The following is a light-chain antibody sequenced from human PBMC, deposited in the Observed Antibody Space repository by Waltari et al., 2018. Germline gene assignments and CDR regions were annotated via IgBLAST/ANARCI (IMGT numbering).Light chain of an antibody. V-gene: IGLV2-8*01. CDR1: SSDVGGYNY. CDR3: SSYAGRNTVV. CDR2: EVY. Sequence: QSALTQPPSASGSPGQSVTISCTGTSSDVGGYNYVSWYQQHPGTAPELIIYEVYTPPAGVPDRFSGSTSGTSVSLTVSGLQAEDESDYYCSSYAGRNTVVFGGGTKLTVL. J-gene: IGLJ2*01.